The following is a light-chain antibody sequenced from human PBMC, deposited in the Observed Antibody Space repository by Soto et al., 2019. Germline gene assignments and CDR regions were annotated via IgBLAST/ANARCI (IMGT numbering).Light chain of an antibody. Sequence: QSALTQPASVSGSPGQSITISCTGSSSDIGGYNFVSWYQHHPDKAPKLIIFDVSHRPSGISDRFSGSKSGNTASLTISGLQAEDEAYYHCCSYTSSSTVVFGGGTKVTVL. CDR3: CSYTSSSTVV. CDR1: SSDIGGYNF. J-gene: IGLJ3*02. CDR2: DVS. V-gene: IGLV2-14*03.